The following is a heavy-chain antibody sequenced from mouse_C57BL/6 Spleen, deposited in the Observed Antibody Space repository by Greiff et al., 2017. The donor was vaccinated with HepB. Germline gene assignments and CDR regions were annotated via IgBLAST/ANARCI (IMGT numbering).Heavy chain of an antibody. V-gene: IGHV1-15*01. CDR3: TRSLTTVVATPFAY. J-gene: IGHJ3*01. CDR2: IDPETGGT. Sequence: VQLVESGAELVRPGASVTLSCKASGYTFTDYEMHWVKQTPVHGLEWIGAIDPETGGTAYNQKFKGKAILTADKSSSTAYMELRSLTSEDSAVYYCTRSLTTVVATPFAYWGQGTLVTVSA. D-gene: IGHD1-1*01. CDR1: GYTFTDYE.